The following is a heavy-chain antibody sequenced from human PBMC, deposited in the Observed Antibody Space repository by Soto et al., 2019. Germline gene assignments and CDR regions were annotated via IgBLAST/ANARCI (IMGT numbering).Heavy chain of an antibody. CDR3: ANVPYYDFWSGYYS. CDR2: ISYDGSNK. Sequence: QVQLVESGGGVVQPGRSLRLSCAASGFTFSSYGMHWVRQAPGKGLEWVAVISYDGSNKYYADSVKGRFTISRDNSKNTLYLQMNSLRAEDTAVHYCANVPYYDFWSGYYSWGQGTLVTISS. D-gene: IGHD3-3*01. V-gene: IGHV3-30*18. CDR1: GFTFSSYG. J-gene: IGHJ4*02.